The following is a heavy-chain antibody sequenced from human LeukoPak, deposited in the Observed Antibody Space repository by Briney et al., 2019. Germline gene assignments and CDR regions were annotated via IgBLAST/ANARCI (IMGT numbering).Heavy chain of an antibody. Sequence: GGSLRHSCAASGFTFSSYWMSWVRQAPGKGLEWVANIKQDGSEKCYVDSVKGRFTISRDNAKNSLYLQMNSLRAEDTAVYYCARRRNLYSSSWYPLDYWGQGTLVTVSS. CDR1: GFTFSSYW. CDR2: IKQDGSEK. D-gene: IGHD6-13*01. V-gene: IGHV3-7*01. J-gene: IGHJ4*02. CDR3: ARRRNLYSSSWYPLDY.